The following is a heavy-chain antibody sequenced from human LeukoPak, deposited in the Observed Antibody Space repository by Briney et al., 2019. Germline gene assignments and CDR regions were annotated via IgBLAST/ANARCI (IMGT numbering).Heavy chain of an antibody. J-gene: IGHJ6*02. CDR3: ARDSRYYYDSSGYYDYYYYYGMDV. Sequence: SETLSLTCTVSGGSISSYYWSWIRQPPGKGLEWIGYIYYSGSTNYIPSLKSRVTISVDTSKNQFSLKLSSVTAADTAVYYCARDSRYYYDSSGYYDYYYYYGMDVWGQGTTVTVSS. CDR1: GGSISSYY. CDR2: IYYSGST. D-gene: IGHD3-22*01. V-gene: IGHV4-59*01.